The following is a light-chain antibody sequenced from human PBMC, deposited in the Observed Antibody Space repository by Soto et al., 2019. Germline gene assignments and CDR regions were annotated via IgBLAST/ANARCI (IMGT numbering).Light chain of an antibody. J-gene: IGLJ2*01. CDR2: NND. V-gene: IGLV1-47*02. CDR3: ASCDDRLTGPG. Sequence: QSVLTQPPSASGTPGQRVTISCSGSSSNIGSNSVYWYHHLPGTAPKLLIYNNDQRPSGVPDRISGSKSGTSASLAVSGLRYGDDADYYYASCDDRLTGPGFCGGPTLTVL. CDR1: SSNIGSNS.